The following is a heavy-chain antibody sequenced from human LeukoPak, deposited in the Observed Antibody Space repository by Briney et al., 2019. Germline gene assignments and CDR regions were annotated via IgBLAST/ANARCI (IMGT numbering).Heavy chain of an antibody. CDR1: GASISSYY. Sequence: SETLSLTCTVSGASISSYYWSWIRQPPGKGLEWIGFIYTSGSTNYNPSLKSRVTISVDTSKNQFTSKNQFSPKLTSVTAADTAVYYCARHYSGSYSPFDYWGQGTLVTVSS. CDR2: IYTSGST. J-gene: IGHJ4*02. CDR3: ARHYSGSYSPFDY. D-gene: IGHD1-26*01. V-gene: IGHV4-4*09.